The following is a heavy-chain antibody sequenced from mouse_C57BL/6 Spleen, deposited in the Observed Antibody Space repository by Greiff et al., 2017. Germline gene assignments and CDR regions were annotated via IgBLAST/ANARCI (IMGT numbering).Heavy chain of an antibody. Sequence: VQLQQSGAELVKPGASVKLSCKASGYTFTEYTIHWVKQRSGQGLEWIGWFYPGSGSIKYNEKFKDKATLTADKSSSTVYMELSRWTSEDSAVYFCARHEGAPYYGSPYYFDYWGQGTTLTVSS. CDR2: FYPGSGSI. J-gene: IGHJ2*01. V-gene: IGHV1-62-2*01. CDR3: ARHEGAPYYGSPYYFDY. D-gene: IGHD1-1*01. CDR1: GYTFTEYT.